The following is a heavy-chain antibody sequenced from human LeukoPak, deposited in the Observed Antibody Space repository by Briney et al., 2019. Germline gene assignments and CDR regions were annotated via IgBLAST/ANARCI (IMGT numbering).Heavy chain of an antibody. Sequence: PSETLSLTCTVSGGSISSYYWSWIRQPPGKGLEWIGYIYYSGSTNYNPSLKSRVTISLDTSKNQFSLKLSSVTAADTAVYYCARDLVPAAGGAFDIWGQGTMGTVSS. D-gene: IGHD2-2*01. CDR2: IYYSGST. J-gene: IGHJ3*02. CDR1: GGSISSYY. CDR3: ARDLVPAAGGAFDI. V-gene: IGHV4-59*12.